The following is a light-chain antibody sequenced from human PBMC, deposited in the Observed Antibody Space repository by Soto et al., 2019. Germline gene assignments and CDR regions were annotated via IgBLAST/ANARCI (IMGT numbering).Light chain of an antibody. V-gene: IGLV2-14*01. CDR1: SSDVGGYNY. CDR2: EVS. Sequence: QSALTQHASVSGSPGQSITISCTGTSSDVGGYNYVSWYQQHPGKAPKLMIYEVSNRPSGVSNRFSGSKSGNTASLTISGLQAEDEADYYCSSYTSSSTPVFGTGTKVTVL. CDR3: SSYTSSSTPV. J-gene: IGLJ1*01.